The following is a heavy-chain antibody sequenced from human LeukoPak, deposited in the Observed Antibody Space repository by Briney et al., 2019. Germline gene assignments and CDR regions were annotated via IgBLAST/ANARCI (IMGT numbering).Heavy chain of an antibody. CDR3: ASIRNMVRGVITHDY. Sequence: SVKVSCKASGYTFTSYYMHWVRQAPGQGLEWMGGIIPIFGTANYAQKFQGRVTITADESTSTAYMELSSLRSEDTAVYYCASIRNMVRGVITHDYWGQGTLVTVSS. V-gene: IGHV1-69*13. D-gene: IGHD3-10*01. CDR2: IIPIFGTA. J-gene: IGHJ4*02. CDR1: GYTFTSYY.